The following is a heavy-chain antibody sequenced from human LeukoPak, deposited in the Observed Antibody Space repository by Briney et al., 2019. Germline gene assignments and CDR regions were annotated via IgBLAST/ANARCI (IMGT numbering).Heavy chain of an antibody. CDR1: GGSISSSSYY. CDR2: IYYSGST. CDR3: ATSTGYDSSGYFQFDY. V-gene: IGHV4-39*01. J-gene: IGHJ4*02. Sequence: SETLSLTCTVSGGSISSSSYYWGWIRQPPGKGLEWIGSIYYSGSTYYNPSLKSRVTISVDTSKNQFSLKLSSVTAADTAVYYCATSTGYDSSGYFQFDYWGQGTLVTVSS. D-gene: IGHD3-22*01.